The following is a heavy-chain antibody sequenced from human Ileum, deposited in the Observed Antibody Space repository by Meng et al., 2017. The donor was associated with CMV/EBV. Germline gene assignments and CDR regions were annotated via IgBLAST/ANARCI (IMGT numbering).Heavy chain of an antibody. V-gene: IGHV3-23*01. Sequence: GGSLRLSCVASGFSFSTFEMSWVRQAPGKGLEWVSFIGVNSGYTRYAESVKGRFTVSRDNSKNTLDLQMNSLRAEDMAVYYCAYSSSWAHFDYWGQGTLVTVSS. CDR2: IGVNSGYT. J-gene: IGHJ4*02. CDR3: AYSSSWAHFDY. D-gene: IGHD6-13*01. CDR1: GFSFSTFE.